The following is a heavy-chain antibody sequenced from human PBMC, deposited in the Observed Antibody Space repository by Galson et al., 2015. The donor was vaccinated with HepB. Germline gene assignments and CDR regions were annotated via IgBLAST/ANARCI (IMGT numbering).Heavy chain of an antibody. CDR1: GFSFSNYW. D-gene: IGHD6-13*01. CDR3: ATDPFSRTAY. CDR2: INQDGSRK. J-gene: IGHJ4*02. Sequence: SLRLSCATSGFSFSNYWMSWVRQAPGKGLEWVANINQDGSRKNFVDSVKGRFTISRDNAKNSVFLQMNSLRVEDTAPYYCATDPFSRTAYWGQGTLVTVSS. V-gene: IGHV3-7*03.